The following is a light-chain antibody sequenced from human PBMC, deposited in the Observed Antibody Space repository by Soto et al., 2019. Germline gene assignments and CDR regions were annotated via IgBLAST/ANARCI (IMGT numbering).Light chain of an antibody. CDR1: QSISNF. V-gene: IGKV1-39*01. CDR2: AAS. J-gene: IGKJ5*01. CDR3: HQTYSTPIT. Sequence: IQMSQSPSSLSAAGGDGVTVTCRASQSISNFLNWYQQRPGEPPKLLIYAASNLQSGVPSRFSGSGSGTDFTLTISILQPEDFATYFCHQTYSTPITFGQGTRLEIK.